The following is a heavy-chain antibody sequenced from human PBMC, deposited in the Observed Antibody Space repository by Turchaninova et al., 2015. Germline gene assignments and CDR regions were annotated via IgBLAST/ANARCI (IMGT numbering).Heavy chain of an antibody. CDR1: GFSLSTSGVG. Sequence: QITLKESGPTLVKPTQTLTLTCTFSGFSLSTSGVGVGWIRQPPGKALEWLALIYWDDDKRYRPSLKSRLTITHDTSKNQVVLTMTNMDPVDTATYYCAHRDYDILTGYSYFDYWGQGTLVTVSS. V-gene: IGHV2-5*02. CDR2: IYWDDDK. D-gene: IGHD3-9*01. CDR3: AHRDYDILTGYSYFDY. J-gene: IGHJ4*02.